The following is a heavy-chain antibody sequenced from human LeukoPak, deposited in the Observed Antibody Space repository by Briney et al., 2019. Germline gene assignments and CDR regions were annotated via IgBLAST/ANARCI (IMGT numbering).Heavy chain of an antibody. D-gene: IGHD3-3*01. J-gene: IGHJ5*02. CDR2: IQYDGSNK. CDR1: GFTFSSYG. V-gene: IGHV3-30*02. Sequence: GGSLRLSCAASGFTFSSYGMHWVRQAPGKGLEWVAFIQYDGSNKYYADSVKGRFTISRDNSKNTLYLQMKSLRAEDTAVYYCAKGHGVDFPWGQGTLVTVSS. CDR3: AKGHGVDFP.